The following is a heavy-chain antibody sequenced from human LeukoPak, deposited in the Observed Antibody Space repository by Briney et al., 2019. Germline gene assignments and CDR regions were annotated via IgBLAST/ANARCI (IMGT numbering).Heavy chain of an antibody. CDR3: ARVKGYCSGGSCYHYYYGMDV. D-gene: IGHD2-15*01. CDR1: GGSISSNSYY. CDR2: ISYSGST. V-gene: IGHV4-39*07. Sequence: SETLSLTCTVSGGSISSNSYYWGWIRQPPGKGLEWIGTISYSGSTYYSPSLKSRVTISVDTSKNQFSLKLSSVTAADTAVYYCARVKGYCSGGSCYHYYYGMDVWGQGTTVTVSS. J-gene: IGHJ6*02.